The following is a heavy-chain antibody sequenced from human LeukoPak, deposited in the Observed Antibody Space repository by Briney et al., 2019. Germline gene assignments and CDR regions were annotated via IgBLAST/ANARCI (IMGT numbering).Heavy chain of an antibody. J-gene: IGHJ5*02. CDR3: ARYYIDWFDP. V-gene: IGHV4-4*09. Sequence: SETLSLTCTVSGGSISSYYWSWIRQPPGKGLEWIGYIYTSGSTNYNPSLKSRVTISVDTSKNQFSLKLSSVTAADTAVYYCARYYIDWFDPWGQGTLVTVSS. D-gene: IGHD3-10*01. CDR1: GGSISSYY. CDR2: IYTSGST.